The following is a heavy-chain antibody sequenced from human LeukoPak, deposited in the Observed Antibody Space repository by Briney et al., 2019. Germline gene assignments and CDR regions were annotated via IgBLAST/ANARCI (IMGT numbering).Heavy chain of an antibody. CDR3: GRDWKLDY. Sequence: GGSLRLSCAASGFTFSNYAMSWVRQAPGKGLEWVSAISDDGGDTKYAESVKGRFTISRDNSRNRLYLQMNGLRVEDTAIYYCGRDWKLDYWGQGILVTVSS. D-gene: IGHD1-1*01. V-gene: IGHV3-23*01. J-gene: IGHJ4*02. CDR1: GFTFSNYA. CDR2: ISDDGGDT.